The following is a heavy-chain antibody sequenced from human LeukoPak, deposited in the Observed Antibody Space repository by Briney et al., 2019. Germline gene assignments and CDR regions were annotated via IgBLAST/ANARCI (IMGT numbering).Heavy chain of an antibody. Sequence: GGSLRLSCAASGFTFSSYEMNWVRQAPGEGLEWGSYISSSGSTIYYAYSVKGRFTISRDNAKNSLYLHMNTLRAEATAVYYCARDGGRVTAFDIWGQGTMVTVSS. CDR1: GFTFSSYE. V-gene: IGHV3-48*03. D-gene: IGHD2-15*01. CDR2: ISSSGSTI. J-gene: IGHJ3*02. CDR3: ARDGGRVTAFDI.